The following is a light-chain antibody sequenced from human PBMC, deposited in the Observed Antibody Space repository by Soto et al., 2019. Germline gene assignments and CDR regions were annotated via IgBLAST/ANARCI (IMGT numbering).Light chain of an antibody. CDR3: QHYVTSLTT. CDR1: QSVRSN. J-gene: IGKJ1*01. CDR2: GAS. V-gene: IGKV3-20*01. Sequence: EIVMTQSPATLSVSPGGRATLSCRASQSVRSNLAWYQQKPGQAPRLLIFGASIRVTGIPDRFIGSGSGTDFTLTISRLEPEDFAVYYCQHYVTSLTTFGQGTKVDIK.